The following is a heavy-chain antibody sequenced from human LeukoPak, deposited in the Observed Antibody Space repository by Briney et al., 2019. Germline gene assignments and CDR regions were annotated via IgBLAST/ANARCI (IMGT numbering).Heavy chain of an antibody. J-gene: IGHJ5*02. CDR2: IYYSGSA. D-gene: IGHD3-10*01. Sequence: SETLSLTCTLSGDSISSYYWNWIRQPPGKGLEWIGFIYYSGSATYNPSLKSRVTMSVDTSKNQFSLKLSSVTAADTAVYYCPRDDGGSGWFDPWGQGTLVTVSS. CDR3: PRDDGGSGWFDP. CDR1: GDSISSYY. V-gene: IGHV4-59*01.